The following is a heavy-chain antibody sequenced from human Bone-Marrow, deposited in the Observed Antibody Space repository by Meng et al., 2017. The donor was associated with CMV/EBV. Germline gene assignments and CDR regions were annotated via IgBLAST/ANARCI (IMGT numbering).Heavy chain of an antibody. CDR1: EFTFSKYW. J-gene: IGHJ4*02. Sequence: GGSLRLSCAASEFTFSKYWMSWVRQAPGKGLEWVANIKQDGSEKYYVDSVKGRFTISRDNAKNSLYLQMNSLRAEDTAVYYCARDRYYYDSSGYYSYWGQGTLVTVSS. CDR3: ARDRYYYDSSGYYSY. CDR2: IKQDGSEK. V-gene: IGHV3-7*01. D-gene: IGHD3-22*01.